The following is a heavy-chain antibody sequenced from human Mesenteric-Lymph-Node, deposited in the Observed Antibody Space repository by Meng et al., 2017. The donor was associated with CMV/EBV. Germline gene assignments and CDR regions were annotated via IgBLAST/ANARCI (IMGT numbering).Heavy chain of an antibody. CDR1: GFTFSRFA. J-gene: IGHJ4*02. CDR3: VRDYDTSGYYSYFDY. D-gene: IGHD3-22*01. CDR2: ISLDGTNK. V-gene: IGHV3-30-3*01. Sequence: GGSLRLSCAASGFTFSRFAMHWVRQAPDKGLEWVALISLDGTNKHFADSVKGRFTISRDNSKNMLYLQMNSLRAEDTALYYCVRDYDTSGYYSYFDYWGQGTMVTVSS.